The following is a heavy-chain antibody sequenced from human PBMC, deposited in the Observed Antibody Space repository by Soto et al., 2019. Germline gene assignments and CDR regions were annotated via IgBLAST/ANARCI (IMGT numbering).Heavy chain of an antibody. V-gene: IGHV4-34*01. D-gene: IGHD3-9*01. Sequence: QVQLQQWGAGPLRPLETLSLTCGVSGGSVRGYYWAWIRQSPGKGLEWVGEINDRGSINYNRSLKSRVSISVATSKKHYSLNLRSVTAADTAVYYCARESHDILSGPPWVWYFDLWGRGTLVTVSS. CDR3: ARESHDILSGPPWVWYFDL. CDR1: GGSVRGYY. J-gene: IGHJ2*01. CDR2: INDRGSI.